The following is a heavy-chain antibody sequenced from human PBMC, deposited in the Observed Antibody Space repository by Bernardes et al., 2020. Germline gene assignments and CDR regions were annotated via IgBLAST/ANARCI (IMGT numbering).Heavy chain of an antibody. V-gene: IGHV1-18*01. J-gene: IGHJ4*02. Sequence: ASVKVSCKASGYTITSYGISWVRQAPGHGLEWIGWISAYNGNTNYAQKLQGRVTMTTDTSTSTAYMGLRSLRSDDTAVYYCARGSEWLVDYWGQGTLVTVSS. D-gene: IGHD6-19*01. CDR3: ARGSEWLVDY. CDR2: ISAYNGNT. CDR1: GYTITSYG.